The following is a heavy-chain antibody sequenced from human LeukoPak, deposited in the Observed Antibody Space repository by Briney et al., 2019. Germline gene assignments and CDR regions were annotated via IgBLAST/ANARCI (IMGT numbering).Heavy chain of an antibody. CDR1: GFTFSSYW. D-gene: IGHD3-3*01. CDR3: ARDRNTDFWSGYYTNYCDY. J-gene: IGHJ4*02. V-gene: IGHV3-7*01. Sequence: GGSLRLSCAASGFTFSSYWMTWVRQAPGKGLEWVASIKQDGSEKYYVDSVKGRFTISRDNAENSLYLQMNSLRAEDTAVYYCARDRNTDFWSGYYTNYCDYWGQGTLVTVSS. CDR2: IKQDGSEK.